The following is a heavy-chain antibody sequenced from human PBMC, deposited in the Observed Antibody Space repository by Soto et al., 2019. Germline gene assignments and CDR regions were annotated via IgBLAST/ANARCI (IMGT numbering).Heavy chain of an antibody. CDR3: ARVSRLRAAAGTHYYCYGMDV. V-gene: IGHV4-34*01. J-gene: IGHJ6*02. D-gene: IGHD6-13*01. Sequence: SETLSLTCAVYGGSFSGYYWSWIRQPPGKGLEWIGEINHSGSTNYNPSLKSRVTISVDTSKNQFSLKLSSVTAADTAVYYCARVSRLRAAAGTHYYCYGMDVWGRGTTVTVSS. CDR2: INHSGST. CDR1: GGSFSGYY.